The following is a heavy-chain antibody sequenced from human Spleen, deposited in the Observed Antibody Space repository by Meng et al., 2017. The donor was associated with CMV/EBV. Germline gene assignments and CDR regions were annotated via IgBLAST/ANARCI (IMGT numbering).Heavy chain of an antibody. V-gene: IGHV3-21*01. CDR2: ISSSSTYI. CDR1: GFTFSSYS. CDR3: ARVGSSSSVDY. D-gene: IGHD6-6*01. J-gene: IGHJ4*02. Sequence: GGSLRLSCAASGFTFSSYSVNWVRQAPGKGLEWVSSISSSSTYIYYADSVKGRFTISRDNAKNSLYLQMNSLRAEDTAVYYCARVGSSSSVDYWGQGTLVTVSS.